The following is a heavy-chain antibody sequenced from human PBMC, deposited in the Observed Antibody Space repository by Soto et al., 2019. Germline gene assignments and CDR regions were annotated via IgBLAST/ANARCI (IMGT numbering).Heavy chain of an antibody. Sequence: SETLSLTCTVSGGSISSYYWSWIRQPPGKGLEWIGYIYYSGSTNYNPSLKSRVTISVDTSKNQFSLKLRSVTAADTAVYYCARVVTARAYFDYWGQGTLVTVSS. CDR1: GGSISSYY. J-gene: IGHJ4*02. V-gene: IGHV4-59*01. CDR3: ARVVTARAYFDY. CDR2: IYYSGST. D-gene: IGHD5-18*01.